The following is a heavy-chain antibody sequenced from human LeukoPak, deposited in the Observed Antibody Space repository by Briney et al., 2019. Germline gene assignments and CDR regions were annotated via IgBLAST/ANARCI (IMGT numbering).Heavy chain of an antibody. D-gene: IGHD1-26*01. J-gene: IGHJ5*01. Sequence: GGSPRLSFAASELSFIHYAIRWVRPAPGKGLEWVSAMTSSSTYIQHPYSVKGRFTISRDEAKNSLYLPLCTLRVENTPVYYCVRVGVRAWFDSWGKGTLVTASS. CDR2: MTSSSTYI. CDR1: ELSFIHYA. V-gene: IGHV3-21*01. CDR3: VRVGVRAWFDS.